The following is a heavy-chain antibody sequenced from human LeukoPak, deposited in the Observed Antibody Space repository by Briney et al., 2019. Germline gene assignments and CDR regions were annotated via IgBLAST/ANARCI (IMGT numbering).Heavy chain of an antibody. D-gene: IGHD6-13*01. V-gene: IGHV1-46*01. CDR2: INPSGGST. CDR1: GYTFTSYY. CDR3: ARGAGSSWLVDY. Sequence: AASVKVSCKASGYTFTSYYMHWVRQAPGQGLEWMGIINPSGGSTSYAQKLQGRVTMTRDTSTSIVYMELSSLRSEDTAVYHCARGAGSSWLVDYWGQGTLVTVSS. J-gene: IGHJ4*02.